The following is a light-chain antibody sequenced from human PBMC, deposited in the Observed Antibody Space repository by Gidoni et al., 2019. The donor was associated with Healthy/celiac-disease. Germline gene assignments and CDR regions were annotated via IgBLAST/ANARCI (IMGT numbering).Light chain of an antibody. J-gene: IGKJ2*01. CDR1: QSISSY. CDR3: QQSYSTGYT. Sequence: DSQMTHSPSSLSASVGDRVTITCRASQSISSYLNWYQQKPGKAPKLLIYAASSLQSGVPSRFSGSGSGTDFTLTISSLQPEDFATYYCQQSYSTGYTFGQGTKLEIK. CDR2: AAS. V-gene: IGKV1-39*01.